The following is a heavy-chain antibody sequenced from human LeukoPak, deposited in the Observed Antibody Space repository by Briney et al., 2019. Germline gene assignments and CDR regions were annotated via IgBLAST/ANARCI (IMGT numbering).Heavy chain of an antibody. D-gene: IGHD3-9*01. CDR3: ARDRYDILNGYNDAFDL. V-gene: IGHV3-7*01. CDR2: IKQDGSEK. J-gene: IGHJ3*01. Sequence: PGGSLRLSCAISGLTFHDYAMTWVRQSPGKGPEWLANIKQDGSEKYYVDSVKGRFTISRDNAKMSLYLQMNNLRAEDTAVYYCARDRYDILNGYNDAFDLWGPGTMVIVSS. CDR1: GLTFHDYA.